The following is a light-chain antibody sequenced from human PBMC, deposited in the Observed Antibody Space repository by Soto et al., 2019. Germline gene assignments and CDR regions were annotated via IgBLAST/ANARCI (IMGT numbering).Light chain of an antibody. CDR1: SSNIGSNF. V-gene: IGLV1-51*02. J-gene: IGLJ2*01. CDR3: GTWDTSLDSGI. Sequence: QSVLTQPPSVSAAPGQKVTIFCSGSSSNIGSNFVSWYQQVPGTAPRLLVYEDHQRPSGTPVRFSGSKSGTSATLAITGLQIGDEAHYYCGTWDTSLDSGIFGGGTKLTV. CDR2: EDH.